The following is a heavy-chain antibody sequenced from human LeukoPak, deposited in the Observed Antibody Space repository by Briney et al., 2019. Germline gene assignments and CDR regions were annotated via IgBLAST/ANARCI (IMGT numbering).Heavy chain of an antibody. V-gene: IGHV3-48*01. Sequence: GGSLRLSCAASGFTFSDYSMNWVRQAPGRGLEWVSYISSTSITFYADSVRGRSTISRDNAKNSPHLQMNSLRAEDTAVYYCAKSAYCTSTSCPWIFDSWGQGTLVTVSS. J-gene: IGHJ4*02. CDR1: GFTFSDYS. D-gene: IGHD2-2*01. CDR2: ISSTSIT. CDR3: AKSAYCTSTSCPWIFDS.